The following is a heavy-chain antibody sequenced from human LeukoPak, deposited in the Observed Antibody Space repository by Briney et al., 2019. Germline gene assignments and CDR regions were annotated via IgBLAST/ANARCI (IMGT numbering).Heavy chain of an antibody. CDR2: IHRSGNT. CDR3: VRDRYGGNRDFDF. V-gene: IGHV4-39*01. D-gene: IGHD4/OR15-4a*01. J-gene: IGHJ4*02. CDR1: GDSISTSHYY. Sequence: KPSETLSLTCFVSGDSISTSHYYWGWIRQPPGKGLEWIGSIHRSGNTYYNPSLKSRVTTSVDMSKNQFSLKLTSATAADTAVYYCVRDRYGGNRDFDFWGQGTQVTVSS.